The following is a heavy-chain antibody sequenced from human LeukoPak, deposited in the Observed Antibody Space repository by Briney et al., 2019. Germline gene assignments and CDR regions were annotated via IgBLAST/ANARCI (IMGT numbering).Heavy chain of an antibody. J-gene: IGHJ4*02. Sequence: PSETLSLTCTVSGGSISIGDDYWSWIRQPPGKGLEWIGYISYSGSAFYNPSLRSRVTISVDASKHQFPLKLSSMTAADTAVYYCGRCSTGYSGSDYVGGPPSFDYWGQGTLVAVSS. CDR3: GRCSTGYSGSDYVGGPPSFDY. V-gene: IGHV4-30-4*08. CDR2: ISYSGSA. CDR1: GGSISIGDDY. D-gene: IGHD5-12*01.